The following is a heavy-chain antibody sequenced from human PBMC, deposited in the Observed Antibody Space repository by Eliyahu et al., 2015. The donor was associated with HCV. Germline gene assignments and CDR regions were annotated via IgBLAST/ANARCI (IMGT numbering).Heavy chain of an antibody. CDR2: ISWDGGXX. D-gene: IGHD3-10*01. CDR3: AKDLGDGSFDY. CDR1: GFTXXDYT. J-gene: IGHJ4*02. Sequence: EVQLVESGGVVVQPGGSXRLSCAASGFTXXDYTMHXVRQAPGKGLXWVSLISWDGGXXYYADSVKGRFTISRDNSKNSLYLQMNSLRTEDTALYYCAKDLGDGSFDYWGQGTLVTVSS. V-gene: IGHV3-43*01.